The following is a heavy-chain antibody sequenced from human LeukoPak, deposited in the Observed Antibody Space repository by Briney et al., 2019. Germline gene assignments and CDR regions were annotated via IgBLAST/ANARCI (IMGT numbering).Heavy chain of an antibody. D-gene: IGHD3-22*01. CDR1: GYSFTSYW. Sequence: GESLKISCKGSGYSFTSYWIGWVRQMPGKGLEWMGIIYPGDSDTRYSPSFQGQVTISADKSISTAYLQWSSLKASDTAMYYCATLEGYDYESSGYWAFDIWGQGTMVTVSS. CDR3: ATLEGYDYESSGYWAFDI. CDR2: IYPGDSDT. J-gene: IGHJ3*02. V-gene: IGHV5-51*01.